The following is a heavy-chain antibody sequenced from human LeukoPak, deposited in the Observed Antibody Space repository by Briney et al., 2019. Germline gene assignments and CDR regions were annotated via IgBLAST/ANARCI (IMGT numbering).Heavy chain of an antibody. J-gene: IGHJ6*03. CDR2: IFYSGST. CDR3: ARESIFRGVIPPYYYYYMDV. V-gene: IGHV4-39*07. Sequence: SETLSLTCTVSGGSISTSNYYWGWIRQPPGKGLEWIGNIFYSGSTYYSPSLRSRVTISLDTSRNQFSLKLNSVTAADTAVYYCARESIFRGVIPPYYYYYMDVWGKGTTVTISS. D-gene: IGHD3-10*01. CDR1: GGSISTSNYY.